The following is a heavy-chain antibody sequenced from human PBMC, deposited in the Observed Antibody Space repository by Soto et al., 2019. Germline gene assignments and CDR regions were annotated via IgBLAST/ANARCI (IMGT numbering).Heavy chain of an antibody. D-gene: IGHD3-3*01. V-gene: IGHV4-34*01. Sequence: SETLSLTCAVYGGSFSGYYWSWIRQPPGKGLEWIGSIYYSGSTYYNPSLKSRVTISVDTSKNQFSLKLSSVTAADTAVYYCARIRFLEWLSNYYYYYYMDVWGKGTTVTVSS. CDR2: IYYSGST. CDR3: ARIRFLEWLSNYYYYYYMDV. CDR1: GGSFSGYY. J-gene: IGHJ6*03.